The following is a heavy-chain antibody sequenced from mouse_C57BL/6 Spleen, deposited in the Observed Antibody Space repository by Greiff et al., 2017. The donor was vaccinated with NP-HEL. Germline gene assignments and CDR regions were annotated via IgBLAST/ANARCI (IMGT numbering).Heavy chain of an antibody. CDR1: GYTFTDYY. D-gene: IGHD1-1*01. CDR3: ASSYYGSSYGFAY. CDR2: INPNNGGT. V-gene: IGHV1-26*01. J-gene: IGHJ3*01. Sequence: EVQLQQSGPELVKPGASVKISCKASGYTFTDYYMNWVKQSHGKSLEWIGDINPNNGGTSYNQKFKGKATLTVDKSSSTAYMELRSLTSEDSAVYYCASSYYGSSYGFAYWGQGTLVTVSA.